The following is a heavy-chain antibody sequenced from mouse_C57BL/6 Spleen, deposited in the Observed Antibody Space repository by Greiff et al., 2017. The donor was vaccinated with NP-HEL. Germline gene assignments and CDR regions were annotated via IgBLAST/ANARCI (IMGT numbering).Heavy chain of an antibody. CDR2: IDPSDSET. Sequence: QVQLQQPGAELVRPGSSVKLSCKASGYTFTSYWMHWVKQRPIQGLEWIGNIDPSDSETHYNQKFKDKATLTVDKSSSTAYMQLSSLTSEDSAVYYCAGYDGYYAWFAYWGQGTLVTVSA. CDR3: AGYDGYYAWFAY. J-gene: IGHJ3*01. D-gene: IGHD2-3*01. V-gene: IGHV1-52*01. CDR1: GYTFTSYW.